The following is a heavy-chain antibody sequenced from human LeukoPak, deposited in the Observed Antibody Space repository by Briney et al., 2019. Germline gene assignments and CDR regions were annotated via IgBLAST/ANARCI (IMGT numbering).Heavy chain of an antibody. CDR3: AREWGITMIVGAPDAFDI. Sequence: SETLSLTCTVSGGSISSYYWSWIRQPPGKGLEWIGSIYYSGSTYYNPSLKSRVTILVDTSKNQFSLKLSSVTAADTAVYYCAREWGITMIVGAPDAFDIWGQGTMVTVSS. V-gene: IGHV4-59*12. D-gene: IGHD3-22*01. CDR2: IYYSGST. J-gene: IGHJ3*02. CDR1: GGSISSYY.